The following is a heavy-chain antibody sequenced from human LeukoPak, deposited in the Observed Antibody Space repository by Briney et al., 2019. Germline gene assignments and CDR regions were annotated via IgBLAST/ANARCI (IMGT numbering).Heavy chain of an antibody. Sequence: PSETLSLTCAVYGGSFSGYYWSWIRQPPGKGLEWIGEINHSGSTNYNPSLKSRVTISVDTSKNQFSLKLSSVTAADTAVYYCARVPRRYCSSTSCYTWYYYMDVWGKGTTVTVSS. V-gene: IGHV4-34*01. CDR1: GGSFSGYY. J-gene: IGHJ6*03. CDR3: ARVPRRYCSSTSCYTWYYYMDV. D-gene: IGHD2-2*02. CDR2: INHSGST.